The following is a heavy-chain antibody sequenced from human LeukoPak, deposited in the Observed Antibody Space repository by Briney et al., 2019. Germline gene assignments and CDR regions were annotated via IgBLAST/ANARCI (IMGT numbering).Heavy chain of an antibody. V-gene: IGHV4-4*02. CDR3: ATFNDYGDYVSNY. Sequence: SGTLSLTCAVSRGSISSSNWWTWVRQPPGKGLEWIGEIFHSGSTNYNPSLESRVTLSVDKSKNQFSLKLRSVTAADTAIYYCATFNDYGDYVSNYWGQGTLVTVSS. J-gene: IGHJ4*02. CDR2: IFHSGST. CDR1: RGSISSSNW. D-gene: IGHD4-17*01.